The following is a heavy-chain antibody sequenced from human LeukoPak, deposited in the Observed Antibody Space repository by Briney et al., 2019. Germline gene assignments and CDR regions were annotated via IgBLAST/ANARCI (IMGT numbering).Heavy chain of an antibody. CDR2: IKQDGSEK. CDR1: GFTFSTYG. CDR3: AREAYYYDSSGYYSEDYYYYMDV. Sequence: PGGSLRLSCAASGFTFSTYGMHWVRQAPGKGLEWVANIKQDGSEKYYVDSVKGRFTISRDNAKNSLYLQMNSLRAEDTAVYYCAREAYYYDSSGYYSEDYYYYMDVWGKGTTVTVSS. J-gene: IGHJ6*03. D-gene: IGHD3-22*01. V-gene: IGHV3-7*01.